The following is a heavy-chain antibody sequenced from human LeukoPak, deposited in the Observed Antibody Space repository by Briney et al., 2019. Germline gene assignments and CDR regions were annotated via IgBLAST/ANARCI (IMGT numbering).Heavy chain of an antibody. Sequence: GGSLRLSCAASGFTFSSYEMNWVRQAPGKGLEWVSYISSSGSTKYYADSVKGRFTISRDNAKNSLYLQMNSLRAEDTAVYYCARDRGDGGVTASGEVDYWRQGTLVTVSS. CDR2: ISSSGSTK. D-gene: IGHD2-21*02. CDR1: GFTFSSYE. V-gene: IGHV3-48*03. J-gene: IGHJ4*02. CDR3: ARDRGDGGVTASGEVDY.